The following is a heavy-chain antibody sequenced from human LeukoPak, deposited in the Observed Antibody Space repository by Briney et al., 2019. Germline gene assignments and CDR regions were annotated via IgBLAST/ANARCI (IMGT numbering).Heavy chain of an antibody. CDR3: ARPQPYYYDSSGYSEYFDY. Sequence: GGSLRLSCAASGFTFSDYYMSWIRQAPGKGLEWVSYISSSGSTIYYADSVKGRFTISRDNAKNSLYLQMNSLRAEDTALYYCARPQPYYYDSSGYSEYFDYWGQGTLVTVSS. J-gene: IGHJ4*02. CDR1: GFTFSDYY. CDR2: ISSSGSTI. D-gene: IGHD3-22*01. V-gene: IGHV3-11*01.